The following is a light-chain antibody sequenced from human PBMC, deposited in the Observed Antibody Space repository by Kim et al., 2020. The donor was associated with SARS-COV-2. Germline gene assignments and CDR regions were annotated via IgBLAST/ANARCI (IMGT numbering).Light chain of an antibody. CDR1: QSISSSY. CDR3: QHYGSAPYS. Sequence: EIVLTQSPGTLSLYPGKRATLSCRASQSISSSYLGWYQQKPGQAPRLLIYGASSRATGIPDRFSGSGSGTDFTLTISRLEPEDFAVYYCQHYGSAPYSFGQGTKLEI. J-gene: IGKJ2*03. CDR2: GAS. V-gene: IGKV3-20*01.